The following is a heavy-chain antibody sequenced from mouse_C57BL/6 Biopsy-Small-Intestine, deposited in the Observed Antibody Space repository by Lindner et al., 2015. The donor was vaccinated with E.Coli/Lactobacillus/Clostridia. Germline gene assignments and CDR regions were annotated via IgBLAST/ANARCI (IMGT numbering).Heavy chain of an antibody. CDR3: ARYRELGTFDY. V-gene: IGHV3-8*01. CDR2: ISYSGST. J-gene: IGHJ2*01. D-gene: IGHD4-1*01. Sequence: VQLQESGPGLAKPSQTLSLTCSVTGYSITSDSWNWIRKFPGNKLEYMGYISYSGSTYYNPSLKSRFSITRDTSKNQYYLQLNSVTTEDTATNYCARYRELGTFDYWGQGSTLTVSS. CDR1: GYSITSDS.